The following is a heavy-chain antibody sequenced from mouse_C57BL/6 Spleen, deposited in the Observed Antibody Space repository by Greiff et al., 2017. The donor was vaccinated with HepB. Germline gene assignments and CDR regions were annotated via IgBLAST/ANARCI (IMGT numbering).Heavy chain of an antibody. V-gene: IGHV1-72*01. J-gene: IGHJ4*01. D-gene: IGHD1-1*01. Sequence: QVQLKQPGAELVKPGASVKLSCKASGYTFTSYWMHWVKQRPGRGLEWIGRIDPNSGGTKYNEKFKSKATLTVDKPSSTAYMQLSSLTSEDSAVYYCASPYYGSSYGYAMDYWGQGTSVTVSS. CDR3: ASPYYGSSYGYAMDY. CDR1: GYTFTSYW. CDR2: IDPNSGGT.